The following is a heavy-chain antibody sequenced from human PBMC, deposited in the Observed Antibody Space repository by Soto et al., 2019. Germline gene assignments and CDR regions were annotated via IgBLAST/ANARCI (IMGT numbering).Heavy chain of an antibody. J-gene: IGHJ5*02. CDR1: GFSLRTYG. D-gene: IGHD6-25*01. CDR3: ARDVLTAAAGSVNWFDP. V-gene: IGHV3-33*01. Sequence: QVQLVESGGGVVQSGRSLTLSCAASGFSLRTYGMHWLRRAPGKGLEWVAFIWYDGTKKFYANSVKGRSTISKDNSNNILYLQMSGLRVEDTAVYYCARDVLTAAAGSVNWFDPWGQGTLVTVSS. CDR2: IWYDGTKK.